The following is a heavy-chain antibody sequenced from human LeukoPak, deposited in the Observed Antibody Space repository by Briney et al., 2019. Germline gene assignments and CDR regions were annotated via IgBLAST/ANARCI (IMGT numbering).Heavy chain of an antibody. V-gene: IGHV1-18*01. D-gene: IGHD6-19*01. CDR3: VRRVAVARRDAFDI. J-gene: IGHJ3*02. CDR1: GEDFTREG. Sequence: ASVKVSCKASGEDFTREGITGVRRAPGQGLEWMGWISPYNGNTRYAQKFQGRVAMTTDTSTTTAYMELRGLRFNDTAVSCWVRRVAVARRDAFDICGQGTMVTVSS. CDR2: ISPYNGNT.